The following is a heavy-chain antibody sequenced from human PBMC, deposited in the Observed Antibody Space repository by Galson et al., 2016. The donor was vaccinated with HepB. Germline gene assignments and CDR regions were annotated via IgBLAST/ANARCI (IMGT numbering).Heavy chain of an antibody. V-gene: IGHV4-39*07. J-gene: IGHJ6*02. Sequence: SETLSLTCTVSGGSIGAPDYYWGWIRQSPQRGLEWIGNIYYTGTPYYNPSLKNRVTISMDTSTNQFFLKLTSVTAADTAIYYCTKDPYYYGSGYGLDVWGQGTTFTVSS. CDR1: GGSIGAPDYY. CDR3: TKDPYYYGSGYGLDV. CDR2: IYYTGTP. D-gene: IGHD3-10*01.